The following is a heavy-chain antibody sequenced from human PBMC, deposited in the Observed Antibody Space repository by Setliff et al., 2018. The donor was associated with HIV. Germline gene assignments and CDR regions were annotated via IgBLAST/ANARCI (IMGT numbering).Heavy chain of an antibody. J-gene: IGHJ4*02. CDR1: GQFISDGYY. V-gene: IGHV4-38-2*02. D-gene: IGHD3-22*01. CDR2: IFYGGSVYGSGRT. CDR3: ARDRLTYYFDY. Sequence: SETLSLTCTVSGQFISDGYYWGWIRQPPGKGLEWIGCIFYGGSVYGSGRTFFNPSLKSRVTISVDTSKNQFSLKLSSVTAADTAVYYCARDRLTYYFDYWGQGILVTVSS.